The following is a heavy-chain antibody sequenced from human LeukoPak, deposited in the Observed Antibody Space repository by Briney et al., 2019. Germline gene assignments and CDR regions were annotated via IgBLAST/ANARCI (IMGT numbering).Heavy chain of an antibody. Sequence: GGSLRLSCAASGFTFSSYWMSWVRQAPGKGLEWVSAISGSGGSTYYADSVKGRFTISRDNSKNTLYLQMNSLRAEDTAVYYCAKDHQKRGGAAAGTLFDYWGQGTLVTVSS. J-gene: IGHJ4*02. V-gene: IGHV3-23*01. CDR2: ISGSGGST. D-gene: IGHD6-13*01. CDR3: AKDHQKRGGAAAGTLFDY. CDR1: GFTFSSYW.